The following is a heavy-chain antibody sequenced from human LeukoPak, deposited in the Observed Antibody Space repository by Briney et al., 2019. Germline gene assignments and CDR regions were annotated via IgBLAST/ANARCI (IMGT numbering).Heavy chain of an antibody. CDR2: IYYSGST. D-gene: IGHD7-27*01. J-gene: IGHJ3*02. Sequence: SETLSLTCAVSGYSINSGYFWGWIRQPPGKGLEWIGYIYYSGSTNYNPSLKSRVTISVDTSKNQFSLKLSSVTAADTAVYYCARDELGGAFDIWGQGTMVTVSS. CDR1: GYSINSGYF. CDR3: ARDELGGAFDI. V-gene: IGHV4-61*01.